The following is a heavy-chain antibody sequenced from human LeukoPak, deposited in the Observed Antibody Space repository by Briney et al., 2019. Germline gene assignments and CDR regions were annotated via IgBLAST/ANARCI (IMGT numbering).Heavy chain of an antibody. CDR1: GGTFSSYA. D-gene: IGHD6-19*01. CDR3: ARTPKDHSSGWYGGEPPQTSLDY. V-gene: IGHV1-69*05. J-gene: IGHJ4*02. Sequence: ASVKVSCKASGGTFSSYAISWVRQAPGQGLEWMGGIIPIFGTSTYAQKFQGRVTITTDESTSTVYMELSSLRSEDTAVYYCARTPKDHSSGWYGGEPPQTSLDYWGQGTLVTVSS. CDR2: IIPIFGTS.